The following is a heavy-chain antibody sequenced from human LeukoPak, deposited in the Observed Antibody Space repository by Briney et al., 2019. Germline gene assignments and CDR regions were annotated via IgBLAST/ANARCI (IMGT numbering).Heavy chain of an antibody. CDR1: GYTFTSYG. CDR3: ARDIKGHSGSYFVGYYYYYMDV. D-gene: IGHD1-26*01. J-gene: IGHJ6*03. CDR2: ISAYNGNT. V-gene: IGHV1-18*01. Sequence: GASVKVSCKASGYTFTSYGISWVRQAPGQGLEWMGWISAYNGNTNYAQKLQGRVTMTTDTSTSTAYMELRSPRSDDTAVYYCARDIKGHSGSYFVGYYYYYMDVWGKGTTVTVSS.